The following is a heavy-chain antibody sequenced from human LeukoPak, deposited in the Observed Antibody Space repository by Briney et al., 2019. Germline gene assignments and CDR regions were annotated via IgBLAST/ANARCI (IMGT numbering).Heavy chain of an antibody. CDR3: ARSGSGSYPAYYFDY. J-gene: IGHJ4*02. CDR1: GGSFSGYY. Sequence: SETLSLTCAVYGGSFSGYYWSWIRQPPGKGLEWIGEINHSGSTNYNPSLKSRVTISVDTSKNQFSLKLSSVTAADTAVYYCARSGSGSYPAYYFDYWGQGTLVTVSS. D-gene: IGHD3-10*01. V-gene: IGHV4-34*01. CDR2: INHSGST.